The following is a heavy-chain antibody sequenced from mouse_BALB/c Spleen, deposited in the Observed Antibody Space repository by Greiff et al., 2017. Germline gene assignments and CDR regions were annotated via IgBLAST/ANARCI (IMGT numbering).Heavy chain of an antibody. J-gene: IGHJ4*01. CDR3: ARSGYDPYYYAMDY. CDR1: GYTFTSYV. CDR2: INPYNDGT. D-gene: IGHD2-2*01. V-gene: IGHV1-14*01. Sequence: EVQLQQSGPELVKPGASVKMSCKASGYTFTSYVMHWVKQKPGQGLEWIGYINPYNDGTKYNEKFKGKATLTSDKSSSTAYMELSSLTSEDSAVYYCARSGYDPYYYAMDYWGQGTSVTVSS.